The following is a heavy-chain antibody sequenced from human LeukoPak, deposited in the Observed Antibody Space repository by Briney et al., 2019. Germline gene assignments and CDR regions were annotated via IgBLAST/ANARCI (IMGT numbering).Heavy chain of an antibody. CDR3: VVIVLG. CDR2: ISSDGTTT. V-gene: IGHV3-74*01. J-gene: IGHJ4*02. CDR1: GFTITNYW. Sequence: GGSLRLSCAASGFTITNYWMHWVRQAPGQGLVWVSRISSDGTTTNYAHSVRGRFTISRDNAKNMLYLQMNSLRAEDTAIYYCVVIVLGWGQGTLVTVSS. D-gene: IGHD2-8*02.